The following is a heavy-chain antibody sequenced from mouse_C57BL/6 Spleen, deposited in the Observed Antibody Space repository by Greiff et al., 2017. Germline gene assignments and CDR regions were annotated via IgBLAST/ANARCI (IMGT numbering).Heavy chain of an antibody. D-gene: IGHD1-1*01. CDR1: GYTFTSYW. J-gene: IGHJ2*01. V-gene: IGHV1-59*01. Sequence: VQLQQPGAELVRPGTSVKLSCKASGYTFTSYWMHWVKQRPGQGLEWIGVIDPSDSYTNYNQKSKGKATLTVDTSSSTAYMQLSSLTSEDSAVYYCARGGITTVVADCWGQGTTLTVSS. CDR2: IDPSDSYT. CDR3: ARGGITTVVADC.